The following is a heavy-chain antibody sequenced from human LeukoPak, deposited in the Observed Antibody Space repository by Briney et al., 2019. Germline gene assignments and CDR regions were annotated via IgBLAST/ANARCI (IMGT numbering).Heavy chain of an antibody. Sequence: SETLSLTCTVSGGSISSYYWSWIQQPPGKGLEWIGYIYYSGSTNYNPSLKSRVTISVDTSKNQFSLKLSSVTAADTAVYYCARLPSRGDQDWYFDLWGRGTLVTVSS. CDR2: IYYSGST. CDR1: GGSISSYY. V-gene: IGHV4-59*08. J-gene: IGHJ2*01. CDR3: ARLPSRGDQDWYFDL.